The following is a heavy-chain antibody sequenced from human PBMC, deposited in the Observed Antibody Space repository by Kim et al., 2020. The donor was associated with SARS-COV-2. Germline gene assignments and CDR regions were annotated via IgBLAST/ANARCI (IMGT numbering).Heavy chain of an antibody. CDR3: ARGVKWHRSTWYMSYDS. Sequence: SETLSLTCAVYGDPFSGPYWSWVRQPPGKGLEWIGEIHYSGTNYNPSLKSRVTISADTSKNQFSLNLNFVSAADTAVYFCARGVKWHRSTWYMSYDSWSQGTRDTV. V-gene: IGHV4-34*01. CDR2: IHYSGT. CDR1: GDPFSGPY. J-gene: IGHJ5*02. D-gene: IGHD6-13*01.